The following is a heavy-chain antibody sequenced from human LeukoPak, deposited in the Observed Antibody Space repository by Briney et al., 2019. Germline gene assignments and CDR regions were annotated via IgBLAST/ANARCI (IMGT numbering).Heavy chain of an antibody. CDR2: ISSSSSYI. J-gene: IGHJ4*02. V-gene: IGHV3-21*01. Sequence: GGSLRLSCAASGFTFSSYSMNWVRQAPGKGLEWVSSISSSSSYIYYADSVKGRFTISRDNAKNSLYLQMNSLRAEDTAVYYCARSWELRGQLGYWGQGTLVTVSS. CDR3: ARSWELRGQLGY. D-gene: IGHD1-26*01. CDR1: GFTFSSYS.